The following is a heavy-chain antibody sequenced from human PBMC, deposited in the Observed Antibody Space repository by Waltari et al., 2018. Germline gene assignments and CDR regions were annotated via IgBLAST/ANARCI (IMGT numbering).Heavy chain of an antibody. CDR1: GFFSSSSW. J-gene: IGHJ3*01. CDR3: ARDSSPGDSSAWYDAFDV. CDR2: LKKDGSDK. Sequence: EGQLVESGGGLVQPGGSLRLSCVGSGFFSSSSWKTWVRQAPGKGLEWVANLKKDGSDKHYMDSVKGRFTISRDNAKNSLYLQMSSLRADDTAVYYCARDSSPGDSSAWYDAFDVWGRGTMVTVSS. V-gene: IGHV3-7*03. D-gene: IGHD6-19*01.